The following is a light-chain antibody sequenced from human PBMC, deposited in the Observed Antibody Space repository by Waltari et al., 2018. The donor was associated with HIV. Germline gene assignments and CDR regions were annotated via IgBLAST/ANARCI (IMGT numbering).Light chain of an antibody. CDR1: SANIGNYV. J-gene: IGLJ1*01. V-gene: IGLV1-44*01. CDR3: AVWDDSVNGYV. CDR2: GRD. Sequence: QSALTQPPSTSGTPGQRVTISCSGSSANIGNYVVTWFQQVPGTAPKLLVSGRDQRPSGVPDRFSGSKSGTSGSLAISGLQSEDEGDYYCAVWDDSVNGYVFGTGTKVTVL.